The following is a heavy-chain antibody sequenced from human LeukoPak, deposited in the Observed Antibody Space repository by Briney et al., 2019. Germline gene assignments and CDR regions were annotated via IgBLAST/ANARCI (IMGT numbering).Heavy chain of an antibody. J-gene: IGHJ4*02. CDR3: AKTQLPYYDILTGYPDY. Sequence: PGRSLRLSCAASGFTFSSYGMHWVRQAPGKGLEWVAVISYDGSNKYYADSVKGRLTISRDNSKNTLYLQMNSLRAEDTAVYYCAKTQLPYYDILTGYPDYWGQGTLVTVSS. V-gene: IGHV3-30*18. CDR1: GFTFSSYG. CDR2: ISYDGSNK. D-gene: IGHD3-9*01.